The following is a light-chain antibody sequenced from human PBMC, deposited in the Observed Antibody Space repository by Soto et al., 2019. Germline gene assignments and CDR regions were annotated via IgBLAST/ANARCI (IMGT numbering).Light chain of an antibody. Sequence: QSALTQPASVSGSPGQSITISCTGTSSDVGGYNYVSWYQQHPGKAPKLMIYDVSNRPSGVSNRFSGSKSGNTASLTISGLQAEDEAEYYCSSYTSISTPYVVFGGGTKLTVL. J-gene: IGLJ2*01. CDR1: SSDVGGYNY. CDR2: DVS. CDR3: SSYTSISTPYVV. V-gene: IGLV2-14*01.